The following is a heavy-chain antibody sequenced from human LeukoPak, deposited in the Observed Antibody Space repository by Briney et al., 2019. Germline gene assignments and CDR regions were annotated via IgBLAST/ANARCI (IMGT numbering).Heavy chain of an antibody. D-gene: IGHD3-10*01. J-gene: IGHJ4*01. Sequence: ESGPALVKPTQTLTLTCTLSGFSLSTSGMCVSWIRQPPGKALEWLARIDWDDDKYYSTSLKTRLTISKDTSKNQVVLTVTNMDPVDTATYYCAHLVRGLNYFDYWGQGTLVTVSS. CDR1: GFSLSTSGMC. CDR3: AHLVRGLNYFDY. V-gene: IGHV2-70*11. CDR2: IDWDDDK.